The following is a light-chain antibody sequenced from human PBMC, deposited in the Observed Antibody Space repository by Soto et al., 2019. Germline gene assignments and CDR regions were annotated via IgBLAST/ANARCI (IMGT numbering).Light chain of an antibody. CDR2: DAS. V-gene: IGKV1-33*01. CDR1: QDITNY. J-gene: IGKJ4*01. Sequence: DIQMTQSPSSLSASVGDRVTITCQASQDITNYLNWYQQKPGRAPRLLIYDASNLETGVPSRFNGSGSGTDFTFTITSLHPGDIATYYCQQYQPLPLTFGGGTKVDIK. CDR3: QQYQPLPLT.